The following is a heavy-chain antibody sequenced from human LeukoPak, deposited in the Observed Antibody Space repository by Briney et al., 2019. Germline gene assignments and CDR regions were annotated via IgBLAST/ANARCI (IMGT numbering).Heavy chain of an antibody. CDR3: AKDYDSGSYFFDY. CDR1: GFTFSSYW. D-gene: IGHD3-10*01. J-gene: IGHJ4*02. V-gene: IGHV3-74*01. Sequence: GGSLRLSCAASGFTFSSYWMHWVRQAPGKGLVWVSRINTDGSGTSYADSVKGRFTISRDNAKNTLYLQMNSLRTEDTAVYYCAKDYDSGSYFFDYWGQGTLVTVSS. CDR2: INTDGSGT.